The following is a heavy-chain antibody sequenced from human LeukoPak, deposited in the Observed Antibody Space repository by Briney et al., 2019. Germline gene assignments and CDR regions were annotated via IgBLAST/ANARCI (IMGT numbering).Heavy chain of an antibody. CDR3: ARDYWWNYGY. Sequence: GRSLRLSCAASGFTFSDYAMHWVRQAPGKGLEWVAVISKDGSDKYYPGSVRGRFTISRDNSKNTIYLQTDSLRAEDTAIYYCARDYWWNYGYWGQGTLVTVSS. J-gene: IGHJ4*02. CDR2: ISKDGSDK. V-gene: IGHV3-30-3*01. CDR1: GFTFSDYA. D-gene: IGHD1-7*01.